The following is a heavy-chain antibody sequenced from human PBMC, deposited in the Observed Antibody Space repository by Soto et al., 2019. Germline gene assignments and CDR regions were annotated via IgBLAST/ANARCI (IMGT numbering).Heavy chain of an antibody. V-gene: IGHV1-69*06. CDR3: ARDNSGSDYPPLWYFDL. CDR2: IIPIFGTA. D-gene: IGHD1-26*01. Sequence: QVQLVQSGAEVKKPGSSVKVSCKASGGTFSSYAISWVRQAPGQGLEWMGGIIPIFGTANYAQKFQGRVTITADKSTSTAYMERSSLRSEDTAVYYCARDNSGSDYPPLWYFDLWGRGTLGTVSS. J-gene: IGHJ2*01. CDR1: GGTFSSYA.